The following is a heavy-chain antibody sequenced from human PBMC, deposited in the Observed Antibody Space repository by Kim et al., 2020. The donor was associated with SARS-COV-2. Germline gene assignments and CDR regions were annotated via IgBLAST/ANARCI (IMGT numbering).Heavy chain of an antibody. CDR3: ARTRVIGLFDY. CDR2: ISSSSSYT. J-gene: IGHJ4*02. CDR1: GFTFSDYY. V-gene: IGHV3-11*06. D-gene: IGHD3-10*01. Sequence: GGSLRLSCAASGFTFSDYYMSWIRQAPGKGLEWVSYISSSSSYTNYADSVKGRFTISRDNAKNSLYLQMNSLRAEDTAVYYCARTRVIGLFDYWGQGTLVTVSS.